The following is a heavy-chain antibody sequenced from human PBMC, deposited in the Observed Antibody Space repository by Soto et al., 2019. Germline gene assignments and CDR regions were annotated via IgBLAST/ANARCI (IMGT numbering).Heavy chain of an antibody. J-gene: IGHJ4*02. D-gene: IGHD3-10*01. Sequence: SETLSLTCTVSGGPISSGGYYWSWIRQHPGKGLEWIGYIYYSGSTYYNPSLKSRVTISVDTSKNQFSLKLSSVTAADTAVYYCASKRFGVFRPFDYWGQGTLVTVSS. CDR1: GGPISSGGYY. V-gene: IGHV4-31*03. CDR3: ASKRFGVFRPFDY. CDR2: IYYSGST.